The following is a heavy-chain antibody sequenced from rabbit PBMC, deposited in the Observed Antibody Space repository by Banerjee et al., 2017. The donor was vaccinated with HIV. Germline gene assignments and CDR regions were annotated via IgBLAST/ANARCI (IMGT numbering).Heavy chain of an antibody. CDR3: ARDLAGVIGWNFDL. CDR1: GFSFSSTYY. J-gene: IGHJ4*01. V-gene: IGHV1S40*01. CDR2: IYGGVSIDT. Sequence: QSLEESGGGLVQPEASLTLACTASGFSFSSTYYMCWVRQGPGKGLEWSACIYGGVSIDTWYASWAKGRLTISKTSSTTVTLQMTSLTAADTATYFCARDLAGVIGWNFDLWGQGTLVTVS. D-gene: IGHD4-1*01.